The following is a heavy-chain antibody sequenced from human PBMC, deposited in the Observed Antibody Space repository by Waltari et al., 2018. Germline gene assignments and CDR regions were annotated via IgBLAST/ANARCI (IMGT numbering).Heavy chain of an antibody. J-gene: IGHJ5*02. V-gene: IGHV1-69*15. CDR2: VIPIFGTA. Sequence: QVQLVQSGAEVKQPGSSVKVSCKTSGGTFRKSAVAWVRQAPGHGLEWIGRVIPIFGTANYAQNVQGRVTITADESTNTTYLELSGLRFEDTAIYYCARPSLWFGEGWLDPWGQGTLITVST. CDR1: GGTFRKSA. D-gene: IGHD3-10*01. CDR3: ARPSLWFGEGWLDP.